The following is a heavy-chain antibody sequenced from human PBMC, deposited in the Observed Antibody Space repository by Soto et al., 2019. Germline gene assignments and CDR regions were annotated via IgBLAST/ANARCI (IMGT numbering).Heavy chain of an antibody. J-gene: IGHJ6*02. V-gene: IGHV1-69*06. CDR1: GGTFSSYA. Sequence: SVKVSCKASGGTFSSYAISWVRQAPGQGLEWMGGIIPIFGTANYAQKFQGRVTITADKSTSTAYRELSSLRSEDTAVYYRARAFSSSWTVGYYYGMDIWGQGTTVTVSS. D-gene: IGHD6-13*01. CDR3: ARAFSSSWTVGYYYGMDI. CDR2: IIPIFGTA.